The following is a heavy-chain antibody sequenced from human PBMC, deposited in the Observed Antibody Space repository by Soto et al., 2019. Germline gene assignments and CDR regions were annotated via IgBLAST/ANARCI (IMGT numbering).Heavy chain of an antibody. J-gene: IGHJ6*03. V-gene: IGHV3-7*01. Sequence: EVQLVESGGGLVQPGGSLRLSCAASGFTFSSYWMSWVRQAPGKGLEWVANIKQDGSEKYYVDSVKGRFTISRDNAKNSLYLQMNSLRAEDTALYYCARDRRIAPAGKRYYYYYMDVWGKGTTVTVSS. CDR3: ARDRRIAPAGKRYYYYYMDV. CDR2: IKQDGSEK. D-gene: IGHD6-13*01. CDR1: GFTFSSYW.